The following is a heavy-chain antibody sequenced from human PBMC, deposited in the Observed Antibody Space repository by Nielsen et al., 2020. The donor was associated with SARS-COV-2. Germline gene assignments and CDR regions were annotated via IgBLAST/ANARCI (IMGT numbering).Heavy chain of an antibody. D-gene: IGHD5-12*01. CDR1: GYTFTSYD. J-gene: IGHJ6*02. CDR2: MNPNSGNT. CDR3: ASQGGGRGHSGYDYLFLSYYYYGMDV. V-gene: IGHV1-8*01. Sequence: ASVKVSCKASGYTFTSYDINWVRQATGQGLEWMGWMNPNSGNTDYAQNFQGRVTMTRNTSISTAYMELSSLRSEDTAVYYCASQGGGRGHSGYDYLFLSYYYYGMDVWGQGTTVTVSS.